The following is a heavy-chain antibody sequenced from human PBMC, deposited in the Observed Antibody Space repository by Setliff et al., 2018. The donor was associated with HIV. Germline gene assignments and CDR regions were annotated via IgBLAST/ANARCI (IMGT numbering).Heavy chain of an antibody. CDR1: GGSISRYY. V-gene: IGHV4-4*07. CDR3: ARDAGPHYGSGPPLEY. J-gene: IGHJ4*02. Sequence: SETLSLTCTVSGGSISRYYWSWIRQPAGKGLEWIGRIYPSGNINYNPSLKRRLTMSIDTSKNQFSLKLSSVTATDTAVYYCARDAGPHYGSGPPLEYWGQGIQVTVSS. CDR2: IYPSGNI. D-gene: IGHD3-10*01.